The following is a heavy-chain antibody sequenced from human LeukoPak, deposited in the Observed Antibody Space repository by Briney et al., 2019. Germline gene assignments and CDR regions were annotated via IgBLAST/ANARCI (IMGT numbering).Heavy chain of an antibody. V-gene: IGHV3-23*01. D-gene: IGHD2-15*01. J-gene: IGHJ5*02. Sequence: GGSLRLSCAASGFTFSSYAMSWVRQAPGKGLEWVSAISGSGGTTYYADSVKGRFTISRDNSKNTLYLQMNSLRAEDTAVCYCAKVGPRYCSGGSCSPPSWFDPWGQGTLVTVSS. CDR2: ISGSGGTT. CDR1: GFTFSSYA. CDR3: AKVGPRYCSGGSCSPPSWFDP.